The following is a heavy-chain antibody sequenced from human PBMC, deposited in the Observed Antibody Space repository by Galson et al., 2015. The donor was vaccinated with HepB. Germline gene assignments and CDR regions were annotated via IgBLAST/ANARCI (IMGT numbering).Heavy chain of an antibody. D-gene: IGHD3-16*01. CDR1: GFSIRNNW. CDR3: SRDTFGPYDY. CDR2: INEDGSTT. V-gene: IGHV3-74*01. J-gene: IGHJ4*02. Sequence: SLRLSCAASGFSIRNNWMHWVRQVPGKGLVWVSRINEDGSTTNYADSVKGRFTISKDNAKNTLHLQMNNLRAEDTAVYYCSRDTFGPYDYWGQGTWSPSPQ.